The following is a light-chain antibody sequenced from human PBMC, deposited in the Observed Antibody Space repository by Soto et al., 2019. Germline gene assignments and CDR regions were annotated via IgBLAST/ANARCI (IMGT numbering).Light chain of an antibody. CDR3: AAWDDRLNGPV. J-gene: IGLJ3*02. V-gene: IGLV1-44*01. Sequence: QLVLTQPPSASGTPGQRVTISCSGGSSNIGSNAVNWYQQFPGTAPKVVIYNNEQRPSGVPDRLSGSKSGTSASLAISGLQSEDEADYYCAAWDDRLNGPVFGGGTKLTVL. CDR1: SSNIGSNA. CDR2: NNE.